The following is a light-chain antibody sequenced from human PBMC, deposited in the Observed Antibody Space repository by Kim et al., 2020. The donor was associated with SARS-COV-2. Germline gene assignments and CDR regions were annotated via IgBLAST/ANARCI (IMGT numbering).Light chain of an antibody. V-gene: IGKV3-20*01. CDR3: QQYDSPPWT. CDR2: GAS. CDR1: QTVSSSY. J-gene: IGKJ1*01. Sequence: SPGERATLSCRASQTVSSSYIAWYQQKPGQAPRLLIYGASSGATGIPARFRGSGSGTDFTLTISRLEPEDFAVYYCQQYDSPPWTFGQGTKVDIK.